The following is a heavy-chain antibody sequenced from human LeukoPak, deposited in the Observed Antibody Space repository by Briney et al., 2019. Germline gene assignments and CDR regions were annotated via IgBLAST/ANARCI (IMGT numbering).Heavy chain of an antibody. V-gene: IGHV3-23*01. CDR2: ISGSGGST. J-gene: IGHJ4*02. CDR1: GFTFSSYA. Sequence: PGGSLRLSCAASGFTFSSYAMSWVRRAPGKGLEWVSAISGSGGSTYYADSVKGRFTISRDNSKNTLYLQMNSLRAEDTAVYYCAKDFGYSNYKGNFDYWGQGTLVTVSS. D-gene: IGHD4-11*01. CDR3: AKDFGYSNYKGNFDY.